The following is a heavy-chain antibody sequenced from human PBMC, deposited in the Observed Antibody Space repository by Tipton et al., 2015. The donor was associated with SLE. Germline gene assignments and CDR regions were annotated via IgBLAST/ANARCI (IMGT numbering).Heavy chain of an antibody. J-gene: IGHJ3*01. Sequence: VQSGGSLRLSCAASGFTFSRYEMNWVRQAPGKGLEWISYITGSGSSINYADSVRGRFTISRDNAKNSLYLQMNSLRAEDTAVYYCAREGEYSDYNAFDVWGQGTTVIVSS. CDR2: ITGSGSSI. CDR3: AREGEYSDYNAFDV. D-gene: IGHD4-11*01. V-gene: IGHV3-48*03. CDR1: GFTFSRYE.